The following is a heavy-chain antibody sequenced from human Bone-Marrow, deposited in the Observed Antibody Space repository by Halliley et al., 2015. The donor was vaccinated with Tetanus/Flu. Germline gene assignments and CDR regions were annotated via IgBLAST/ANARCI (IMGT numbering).Heavy chain of an antibody. Sequence: VQLVQSGAEVKEPGESLKISCKGSGYTFTNYWIGWVRQMPGKGLEWMGSIYPPDSDTKYRPSFQGQVTISADKSMNTAYLQWSNLRASDTAMYYCARWSTAGKGSAPYYGMDVWGQGTTVTVSS. CDR3: ARWSTAGKGSAPYYGMDV. CDR2: IYPPDSDT. V-gene: IGHV5-51*01. CDR1: GYTFTNYW. J-gene: IGHJ6*02. D-gene: IGHD6-13*01.